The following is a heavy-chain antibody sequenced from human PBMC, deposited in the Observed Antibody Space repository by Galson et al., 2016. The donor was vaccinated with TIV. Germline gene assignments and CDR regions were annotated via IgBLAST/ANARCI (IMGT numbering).Heavy chain of an antibody. CDR1: GGSLANYA. V-gene: IGHV1-69*13. Sequence: SVKVSCKASGGSLANYAFNWVRQAPGQGLEWMGGILPISRTSNYAQNFLGRVTFTADASSTTVYMELSSLTSDDTAVYYCARDVPCGGACYYFDYWGQGTLVTVSA. CDR2: ILPISRTS. J-gene: IGHJ4*02. D-gene: IGHD3-10*01. CDR3: ARDVPCGGACYYFDY.